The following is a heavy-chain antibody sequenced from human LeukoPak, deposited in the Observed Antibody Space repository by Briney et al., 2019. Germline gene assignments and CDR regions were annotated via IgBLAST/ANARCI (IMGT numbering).Heavy chain of an antibody. J-gene: IGHJ4*02. CDR2: IYPGDSDT. Sequence: GESLKISCKGSGYSFTSYWIGWVRQMPGKGLEWMGIIYPGDSDTRYSPSFQGQVTISADKSISTAYLQWSSLKASDTAMYYCARQDSGSYYRVYFDYWGQGTLVTVSS. D-gene: IGHD1-26*01. CDR1: GYSFTSYW. CDR3: ARQDSGSYYRVYFDY. V-gene: IGHV5-51*01.